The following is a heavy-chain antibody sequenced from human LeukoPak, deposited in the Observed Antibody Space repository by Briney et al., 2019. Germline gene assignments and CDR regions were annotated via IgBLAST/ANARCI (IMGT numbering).Heavy chain of an antibody. CDR2: ISGSGGST. CDR3: AREAAPLITMVRGVIEYYFDY. CDR1: GFTFSSYA. D-gene: IGHD3-10*01. V-gene: IGHV3-23*01. J-gene: IGHJ4*02. Sequence: GGSLRLSCAASGFTFSSYAMSWVRQAPGKGLEWVSAISGSGGSTYYADSVKGRFTISRDNSKNTLYLQMNSLRAEDTAVYYCAREAAPLITMVRGVIEYYFDYWGQGTLVTVSS.